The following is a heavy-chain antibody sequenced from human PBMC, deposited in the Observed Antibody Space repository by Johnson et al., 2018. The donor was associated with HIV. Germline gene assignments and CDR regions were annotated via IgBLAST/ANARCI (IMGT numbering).Heavy chain of an antibody. V-gene: IGHV3-7*05. CDR3: AKGNGHDAFDI. CDR2: IKEDGSED. Sequence: VQLVESGGGVVQPGRSLRLSCAASGFTFSTYGMHWVRQAPGKGLEWLANIKEDGSEDYYVDSLKGRFTISRDNAQNSLYLQMDNLRAEDTAVYYCAKGNGHDAFDIWGQGTMVTVSS. J-gene: IGHJ3*02. CDR1: GFTFSTYG.